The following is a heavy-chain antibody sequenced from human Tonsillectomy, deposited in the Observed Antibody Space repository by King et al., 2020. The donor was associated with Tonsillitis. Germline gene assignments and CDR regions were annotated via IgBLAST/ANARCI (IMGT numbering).Heavy chain of an antibody. CDR1: GDTFTCYG. V-gene: IGHV1-18*01. D-gene: IGHD1-20*01. CDR2: ISAYNVNT. CDR3: ARDRYNWNPLRAFDI. Sequence: QLVQSGAEVKKPGASVKVSCKASGDTFTCYGNSWVRQAPGQGLEWMGWISAYNVNTNYAHKLQGRVTMTTDTSTSTAYTELRSLRSDDTAVYYCARDRYNWNPLRAFDIWGQGTMVTVSS. J-gene: IGHJ3*02.